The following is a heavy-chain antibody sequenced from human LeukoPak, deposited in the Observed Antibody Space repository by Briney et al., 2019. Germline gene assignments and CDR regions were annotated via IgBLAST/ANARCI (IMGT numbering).Heavy chain of an antibody. V-gene: IGHV1-18*01. CDR3: ARPRAYYGMDV. J-gene: IGHJ6*02. Sequence: GASVKVSCKASGYTFTSYGISWVRQAPGQGLEWMGWISAYNGNTNYAQKFQGRVTMTRDTSISTAYMELSRLRSDDTAVYYCARPRAYYGMDVWGQGTTVTVSS. CDR2: ISAYNGNT. CDR1: GYTFTSYG.